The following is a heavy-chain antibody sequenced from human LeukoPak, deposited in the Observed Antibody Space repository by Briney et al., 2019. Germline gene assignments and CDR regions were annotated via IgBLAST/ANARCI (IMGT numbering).Heavy chain of an antibody. V-gene: IGHV3-21*04. D-gene: IGHD3-10*01. Sequence: GGSLRLSCAASGFTFSSYSMNWVRQAPGKGLEWVSSISSTSSYKYYADSVKGRFTISRDNAKNSLYLQMNSLRAEDTALYYCAKVIYYYGSGSLYYFDYWGQGTLVTVSS. J-gene: IGHJ4*02. CDR3: AKVIYYYGSGSLYYFDY. CDR1: GFTFSSYS. CDR2: ISSTSSYK.